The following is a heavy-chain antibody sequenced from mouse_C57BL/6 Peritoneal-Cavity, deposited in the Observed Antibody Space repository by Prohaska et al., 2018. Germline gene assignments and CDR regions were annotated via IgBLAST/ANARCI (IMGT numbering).Heavy chain of an antibody. CDR3: ATLYSNYVRFAY. V-gene: IGHV1-61*01. CDR2: IYPSDSET. J-gene: IGHJ3*01. Sequence: QVQLQQPGAELVRPGSSVKLSCKASGYTFTSYWMDWVKQRPGQGLEWIGNIYPSDSETHYNQKFKDKATLTVDKSSSTAYMQLSSLTSEDCAVYYCATLYSNYVRFAYWGQGTLVTVSA. D-gene: IGHD2-5*01. CDR1: GYTFTSYW.